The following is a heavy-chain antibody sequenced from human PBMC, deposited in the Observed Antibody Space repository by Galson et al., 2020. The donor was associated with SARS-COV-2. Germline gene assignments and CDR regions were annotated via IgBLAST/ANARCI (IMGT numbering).Heavy chain of an antibody. Sequence: GGSLRLSCAASGFSFSSYGMHWVRQAPGKGLEWVAFTPYDGSIKYYADSVKGRFTISRDNSKNTLYLQMNSLRPKDTAVYYCAKEGASSSSSALDLWGQGTLVTVSS. J-gene: IGHJ5*02. CDR2: TPYDGSIK. CDR3: AKEGASSSSSALDL. CDR1: GFSFSSYG. D-gene: IGHD2-2*01. V-gene: IGHV3-30*02.